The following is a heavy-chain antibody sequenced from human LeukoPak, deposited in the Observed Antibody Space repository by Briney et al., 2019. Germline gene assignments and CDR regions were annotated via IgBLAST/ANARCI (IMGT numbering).Heavy chain of an antibody. D-gene: IGHD7-27*01. Sequence: SETLPLTCTVSGGSISSYYWSWIRQPPGKGLEWIGYIYYSGSTNYNPSLKSRVTISVDTSKNQFSLKLSSVTAADTAVYYCARDSLTGDLWYYYGMDVWGQGTTVTVSS. CDR3: ARDSLTGDLWYYYGMDV. J-gene: IGHJ6*02. CDR1: GGSISSYY. V-gene: IGHV4-59*01. CDR2: IYYSGST.